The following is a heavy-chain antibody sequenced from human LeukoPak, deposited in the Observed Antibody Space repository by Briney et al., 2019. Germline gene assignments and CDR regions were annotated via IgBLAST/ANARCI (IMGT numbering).Heavy chain of an antibody. J-gene: IGHJ3*02. Sequence: GSLRLSCAASGFTFTSYWMSWVRQAPGKGLEWVANIKQGGSEKYYVDSGKGRFTSARDNAKNSLHLQMNSRRGQDTAVYYCARWGRVAGYDAFDIWGQGTMVTVSS. CDR2: IKQGGSEK. D-gene: IGHD6-19*01. CDR1: GFTFTSYW. CDR3: ARWGRVAGYDAFDI. V-gene: IGHV3-7*01.